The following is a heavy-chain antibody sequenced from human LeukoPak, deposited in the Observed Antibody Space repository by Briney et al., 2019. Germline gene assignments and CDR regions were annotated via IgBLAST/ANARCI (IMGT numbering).Heavy chain of an antibody. Sequence: GASVKVSXKASGYTFTGYYIHYVRQAPGQGLEWMGRIDPYSGDTNYAQKFQGRVTMARDTSISTAYMELSRLRSDDTAVFYCARSKKFCRGGSCDFDYWGQGTLLTVSS. CDR2: IDPYSGDT. CDR3: ARSKKFCRGGSCDFDY. J-gene: IGHJ4*02. D-gene: IGHD2-15*01. V-gene: IGHV1-2*06. CDR1: GYTFTGYY.